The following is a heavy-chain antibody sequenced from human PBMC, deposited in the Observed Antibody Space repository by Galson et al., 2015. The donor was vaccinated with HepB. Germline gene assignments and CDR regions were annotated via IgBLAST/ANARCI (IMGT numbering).Heavy chain of an antibody. J-gene: IGHJ5*02. V-gene: IGHV1-69*01. D-gene: IGHD2-15*01. CDR2: IIPIFGTA. CDR1: GGTFSSYA. CDR3: ARERNFPYCSGGSCYSAWFDP. Sequence: CKASGGTFSSYAISWVRQAPGQGLEWMGGIIPIFGTANYAQKFQGRVTITADESTSTAYMELSSLRSEDTAVYYCARERNFPYCSGGSCYSAWFDPWGQGTLVTVSS.